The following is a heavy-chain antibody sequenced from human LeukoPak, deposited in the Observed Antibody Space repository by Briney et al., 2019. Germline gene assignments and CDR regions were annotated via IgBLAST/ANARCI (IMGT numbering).Heavy chain of an antibody. D-gene: IGHD3-22*01. J-gene: IGHJ4*02. CDR1: GFTFSSYA. Sequence: GGSLRLSCAASGFTFSSYAMTWVRQAPGKGLEWVSAISDSGGSTYYADSVKGRFTISRDNSKNTLYLQMNSLRAEDTAVYYCAKRIHYYVTSGSTVWGQGTLVTVSS. CDR2: ISDSGGST. V-gene: IGHV3-23*01. CDR3: AKRIHYYVTSGSTV.